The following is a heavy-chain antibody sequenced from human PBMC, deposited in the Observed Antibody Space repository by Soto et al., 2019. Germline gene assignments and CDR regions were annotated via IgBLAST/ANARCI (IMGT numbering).Heavy chain of an antibody. J-gene: IGHJ4*02. Sequence: QVQLVESGGGVVQPGRSLRLSCAASGFTFSSYGMHWVRQAPGKGLEWVAVISYDGSNKYYADSVKGRFTISRDNSKNTLYLQMNSLRAEDTAVYYCAKEGEVGAIDYWGQGPLVTVSS. V-gene: IGHV3-30*18. CDR3: AKEGEVGAIDY. CDR2: ISYDGSNK. D-gene: IGHD1-26*01. CDR1: GFTFSSYG.